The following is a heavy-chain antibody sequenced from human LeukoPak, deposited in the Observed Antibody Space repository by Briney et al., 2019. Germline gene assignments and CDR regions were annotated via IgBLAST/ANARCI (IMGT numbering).Heavy chain of an antibody. CDR3: AKDLGDWCMLCPFGY. D-gene: IGHD2-8*01. CDR2: ISGSGGST. J-gene: IGHJ4*02. Sequence: GGSLRLSCAASGFTFSGYTMRWVRQAPGKGLEWVSAISGSGGSTYYADSVKGRFTISRDNSKNTLYLQMNSLRAEDTAVYYCAKDLGDWCMLCPFGYWGQGTLVTVSS. V-gene: IGHV3-23*01. CDR1: GFTFSGYT.